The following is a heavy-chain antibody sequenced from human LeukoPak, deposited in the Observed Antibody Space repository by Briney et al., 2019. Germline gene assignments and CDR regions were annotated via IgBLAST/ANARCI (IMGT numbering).Heavy chain of an antibody. CDR3: ARDWAGGPHDY. CDR2: ISSSGNSI. V-gene: IGHV3-11*04. CDR1: GFTFSDYY. J-gene: IGHJ4*02. D-gene: IGHD3-10*01. Sequence: GGSQRLSCAASGFTFSDYYMTCIRQAPGKGLEWVSYISSSGNSIYYADSVKGRFTISRDNAKNSLYLQMSSLRAEDTAVYYCARDWAGGPHDYWGQGTLVTVSS.